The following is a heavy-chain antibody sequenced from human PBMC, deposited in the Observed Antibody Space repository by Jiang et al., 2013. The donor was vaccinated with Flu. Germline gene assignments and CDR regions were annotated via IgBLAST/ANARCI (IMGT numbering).Heavy chain of an antibody. V-gene: IGHV4-39*07. CDR2: IYYSGST. CDR3: ARRAGVVVVAAWFDP. J-gene: IGHJ5*02. D-gene: IGHD2-15*01. Sequence: LLKPSETLSLTCTVSGGSISSSSYYWGWIRQPPGKGLEWIGSIYYSGSTYYNPSLKSRVTISVDTSKNQFSLKLSSVTAADTAVYYCARRAGVVVVAAWFDPWGQGTLVTVSS. CDR1: GGSISSSSYY.